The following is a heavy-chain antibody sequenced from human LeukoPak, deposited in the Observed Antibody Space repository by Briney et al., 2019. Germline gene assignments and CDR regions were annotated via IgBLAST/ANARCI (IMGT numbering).Heavy chain of an antibody. J-gene: IGHJ4*02. V-gene: IGHV4-59*01. D-gene: IGHD5-12*01. CDR3: ARDPVVATEYFDY. CDR1: GVSISSYY. CDR2: IYSSGST. Sequence: PSETLSLTCTVSGVSISSYYWSWIRQPPGKGLEWIGYIYSSGSTHYNPSLKSRVTMSVDTSNNQFSLKLSSVTAADTAVYYCARDPVVATEYFDYWGQGTLVTVSS.